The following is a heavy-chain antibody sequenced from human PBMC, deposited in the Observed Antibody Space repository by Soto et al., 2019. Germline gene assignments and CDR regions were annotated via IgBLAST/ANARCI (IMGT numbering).Heavy chain of an antibody. CDR3: AREGVAMITFDY. D-gene: IGHD3-16*01. V-gene: IGHV4-61*01. CDR1: GGSVSSGSYY. Sequence: QVQLQESGPGLVKPSETLSLTCTVSGGSVSSGSYYWSWIRQPPGKGLEWIGYIYYSGSTNYNPARRSRVTIPVDTSKTQFSLKLSSVTAADTAVYYCAREGVAMITFDYWCQGTLVTVSS. CDR2: IYYSGST. J-gene: IGHJ4*02.